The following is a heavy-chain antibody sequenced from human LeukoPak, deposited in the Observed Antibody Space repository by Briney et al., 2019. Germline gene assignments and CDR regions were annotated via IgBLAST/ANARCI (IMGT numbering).Heavy chain of an antibody. CDR2: ISSSSSYI. Sequence: GGSLRLSCAASGFTFSSYSMNWVRQAPGKGVEWVSSISSSSSYIYYADSVKGRFTISRDNAKNSLYLQMTSLRAEDTAVYYCAREGYDSSPPIWGQGTMVTVSS. V-gene: IGHV3-21*01. D-gene: IGHD3-22*01. CDR3: AREGYDSSPPI. CDR1: GFTFSSYS. J-gene: IGHJ3*02.